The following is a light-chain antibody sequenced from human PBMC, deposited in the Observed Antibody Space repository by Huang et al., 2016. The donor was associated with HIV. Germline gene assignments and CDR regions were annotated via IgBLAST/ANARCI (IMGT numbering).Light chain of an antibody. V-gene: IGKV3D-7*01. CDR1: QCVDSNY. CDR2: GAS. J-gene: IGKJ2*02. Sequence: DIVLTQSLATLSLSPGERATLSCRASQCVDSNYFCWFQQKPGQAPRLLIYGASTRATGSPARFSGSGSVTDFTLTISSLQPEDFAVYYCQQDYMTGCTFGQGTKLEIK. CDR3: QQDYMTGCT.